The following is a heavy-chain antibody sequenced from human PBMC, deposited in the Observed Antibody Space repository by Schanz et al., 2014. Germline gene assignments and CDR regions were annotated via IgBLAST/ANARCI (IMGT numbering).Heavy chain of an antibody. CDR3: ARDGDFDY. J-gene: IGHJ4*02. CDR1: GFTFNNFN. V-gene: IGHV3-21*01. Sequence: EVQLVESGGGLVKPGGSLRLSCAASGFTFNNFNMNWVRQAPGKGLEWVSSISSSGSSIYYADSVKGRFTISRDNANKSLFLRMNSLRADDTTVYYWARDGDFDYWGQGTLVTVSS. CDR2: ISSSGSSI.